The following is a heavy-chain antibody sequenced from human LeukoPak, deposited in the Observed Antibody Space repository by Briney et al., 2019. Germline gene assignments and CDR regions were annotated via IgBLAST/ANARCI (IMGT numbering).Heavy chain of an antibody. V-gene: IGHV4-39*01. J-gene: IGHJ3*02. CDR2: IYYSGST. Sequence: TSETLSLTCTVSGGSISSSSYYWGWIRQPPGKGLEWIGSIYYSGSTYYNPSLKSRVTISVDASKNQSSLKLSSVTAADTAVYYCARADHPRGWIWGQGTMVTVSS. CDR1: GGSISSSSYY. CDR3: ARADHPRGWI. D-gene: IGHD5-24*01.